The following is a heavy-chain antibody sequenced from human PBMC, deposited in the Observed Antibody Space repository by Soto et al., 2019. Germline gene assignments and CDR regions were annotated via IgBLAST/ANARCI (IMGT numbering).Heavy chain of an antibody. CDR2: INHSGST. V-gene: IGHV4-34*01. D-gene: IGHD3-10*01. Sequence: SETLSLTCAVYGGSFSGYYWSWIRQPPGKGLEWIGEINHSGSTNYNPSFKSRVTISVDTSKNQFSLKLSSVTAADTAVYYCASITMVRGAIDYWGQGTLVTVSS. CDR3: ASITMVRGAIDY. CDR1: GGSFSGYY. J-gene: IGHJ4*02.